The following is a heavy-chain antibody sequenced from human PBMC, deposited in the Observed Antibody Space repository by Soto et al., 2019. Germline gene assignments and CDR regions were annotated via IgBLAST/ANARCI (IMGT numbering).Heavy chain of an antibody. Sequence: SETLSLTCAVYGGSFSGYYWSWIRQPPGKGLEWIGEINHSGSTNYNPSLKSRVTISVDTSKNQFSLKLSSVTAADTAVYYCARGIYCSSTSCYPLDYWGQGTLVTVSS. CDR3: ARGIYCSSTSCYPLDY. D-gene: IGHD2-2*01. CDR2: INHSGST. V-gene: IGHV4-34*01. CDR1: GGSFSGYY. J-gene: IGHJ4*02.